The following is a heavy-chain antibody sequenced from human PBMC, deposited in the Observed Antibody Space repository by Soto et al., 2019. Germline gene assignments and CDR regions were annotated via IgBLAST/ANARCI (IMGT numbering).Heavy chain of an antibody. CDR3: ARSLFIASTDTEPFDS. J-gene: IGHJ4*02. CDR2: ISGGGNDR. V-gene: IGHV3-23*01. Sequence: GGSLRLSCAASGFTFSSYAMSWVRQAPGKGLEWVSAISGGGNDRFYADSVRGWFTISRDNSRNTLYLHMNSLRAEDTAVHYCARSLFIASTDTEPFDSWGQGTLVTVSS. D-gene: IGHD6-13*01. CDR1: GFTFSSYA.